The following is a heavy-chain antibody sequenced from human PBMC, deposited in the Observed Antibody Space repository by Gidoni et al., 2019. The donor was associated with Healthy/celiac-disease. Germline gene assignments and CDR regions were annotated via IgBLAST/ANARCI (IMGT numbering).Heavy chain of an antibody. V-gene: IGHV4-39*01. CDR3: ARAPMGPYGDYTPFDY. CDR1: GGSISSSSYY. D-gene: IGHD4-17*01. J-gene: IGHJ4*02. CDR2: IYYSGST. Sequence: QLQLQESGPGLVKPSETLSLTCTVSGGSISSSSYYWGWIRQPPGKGLEWIGSIYYSGSTYYNPSLKSRVTISVDTSKNQFSLKLSSVTAADTAVYYCARAPMGPYGDYTPFDYWGQGTLVTVSS.